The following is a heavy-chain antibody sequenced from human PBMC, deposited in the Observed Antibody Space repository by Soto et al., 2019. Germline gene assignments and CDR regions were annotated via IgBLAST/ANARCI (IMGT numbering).Heavy chain of an antibody. J-gene: IGHJ6*02. Sequence: SLKLSCKASGYTFTSYYMHWVRQATGQGLEWMGIINPSGGSTSYAQKFQGRVTMTRDTSTSTVYMELSSLRSEDTAVYYCARAAAGTDEYYYYGMDVWGQGTTVTVSS. CDR2: INPSGGST. CDR1: GYTFTSYY. V-gene: IGHV1-46*01. D-gene: IGHD6-13*01. CDR3: ARAAAGTDEYYYYGMDV.